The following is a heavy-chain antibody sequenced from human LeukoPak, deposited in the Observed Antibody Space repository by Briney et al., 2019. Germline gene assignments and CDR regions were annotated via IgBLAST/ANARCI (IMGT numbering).Heavy chain of an antibody. CDR1: GYTFTSYG. D-gene: IGHD3-10*01. CDR3: ARTLITMVRGFDP. Sequence: ASVKVSCKASGYTFTSYGISWVRQAPGQGLELMGWISAYNGNTNYAQKLQGRVTMTTDTSTGTAYMELRSLRSDDTAVYYCARTLITMVRGFDPWGQGTLVTVSS. J-gene: IGHJ5*02. V-gene: IGHV1-18*01. CDR2: ISAYNGNT.